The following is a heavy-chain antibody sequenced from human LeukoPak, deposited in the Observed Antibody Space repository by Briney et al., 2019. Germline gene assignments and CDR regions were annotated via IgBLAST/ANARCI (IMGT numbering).Heavy chain of an antibody. Sequence: SETLSLTCTVSGGSISSGSYYWSWIRQPAGKGLEWIRRIYTSGSTNYNPSLKSRVTISVDTSKNQFSLKLSSVTAADTAVYYCTREYYYDSSGYHYDAFDIWGQGTMVTVSS. V-gene: IGHV4-61*02. D-gene: IGHD3-22*01. J-gene: IGHJ3*02. CDR3: TREYYYDSSGYHYDAFDI. CDR1: GGSISSGSYY. CDR2: IYTSGST.